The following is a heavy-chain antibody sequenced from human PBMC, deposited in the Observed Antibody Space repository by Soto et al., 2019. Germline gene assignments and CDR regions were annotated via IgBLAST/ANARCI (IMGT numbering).Heavy chain of an antibody. Sequence: QVQLQESGPGLVKPSQTLSLTCTVSGDSITSGDYYWSWVRQPPGKGLELIGYIFYSGSTYYKASLKSRVTISLDMSRNQFSLKLTSVTAADTAVYYCARAEVAVAGSGWFDAWGHGTLVTVSS. V-gene: IGHV4-30-4*01. CDR2: IFYSGST. CDR3: ARAEVAVAGSGWFDA. D-gene: IGHD6-19*01. J-gene: IGHJ5*01. CDR1: GDSITSGDYY.